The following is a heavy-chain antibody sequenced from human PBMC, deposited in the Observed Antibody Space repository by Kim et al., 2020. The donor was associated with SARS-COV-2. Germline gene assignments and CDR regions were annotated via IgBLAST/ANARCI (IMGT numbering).Heavy chain of an antibody. CDR3: TRHGEGDRFDY. D-gene: IGHD4-17*01. CDR2: IRSKAYGGTT. J-gene: IGHJ4*02. V-gene: IGHV3-49*03. Sequence: GGSLRLSCTASGFTFGDYAMSWFRQAPGRGLGWVGFIRSKAYGGTTKYAASVKGRFTISRDDSKSIAYLQMNSLKTEDTAVYYCTRHGEGDRFDYWGQGTLVTVSS. CDR1: GFTFGDYA.